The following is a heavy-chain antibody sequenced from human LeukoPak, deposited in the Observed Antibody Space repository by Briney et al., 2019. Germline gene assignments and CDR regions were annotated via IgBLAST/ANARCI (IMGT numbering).Heavy chain of an antibody. V-gene: IGHV4-34*01. CDR2: INHRGST. D-gene: IGHD6-19*01. Sequence: KPSETLSLTCAVYGGSFSDYYWTWIRQPPGKGLEWIGEINHRGSTHYNPSLKSRVTISVDTSKKQFSLKLSSVTAADPAAYYCATYSTGFDIWGQGTVVTVSS. CDR3: ATYSTGFDI. J-gene: IGHJ3*02. CDR1: GGSFSDYY.